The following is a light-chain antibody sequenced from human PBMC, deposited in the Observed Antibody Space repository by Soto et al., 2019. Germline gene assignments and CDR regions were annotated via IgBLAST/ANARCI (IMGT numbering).Light chain of an antibody. J-gene: IGKJ3*01. CDR2: GAS. CDR3: QQYNNWPNT. Sequence: IVMTQSPATLSVSPGERASLSCRASQSVSSNLAWYQQKPGQAPRLLIYGASTRATGIPARFSGSGSGTEFTLTISSLQSEDFAVYYCQQYNNWPNTFGPGTKVDI. V-gene: IGKV3-15*01. CDR1: QSVSSN.